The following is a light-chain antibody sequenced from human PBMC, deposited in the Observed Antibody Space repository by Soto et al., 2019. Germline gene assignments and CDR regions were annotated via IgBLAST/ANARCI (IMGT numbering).Light chain of an antibody. CDR1: QSIGRF. CDR3: QQANSLPIT. J-gene: IGKJ5*01. V-gene: IGKV1-39*01. Sequence: DIPMTQSPSSLSASLRVRLTITCLASQSIGRFLNWYQQKPGKAPALLIYAASSLQSGVPSRFSGSGSGTDFTLTISSLQPEDCAIYFCQQANSLPITFGQGTRLEI. CDR2: AAS.